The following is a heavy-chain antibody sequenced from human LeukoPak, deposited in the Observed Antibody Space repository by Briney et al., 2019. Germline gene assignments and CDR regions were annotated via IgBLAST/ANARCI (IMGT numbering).Heavy chain of an antibody. V-gene: IGHV6-1*01. D-gene: IGHD1-26*01. CDR1: GDSVSSNSGA. CDR3: AREYSRSTGPDV. J-gene: IGHJ4*02. CDR2: TYDRSKWFN. Sequence: SQTLSLTCAISGDSVSSNSGAWNWIRQSPSRGLEWLGRTYDRSKWFNDYAESLKIPISINADTSKNQFSLQLHSVTPEDTAVYYCAREYSRSTGPDVWGPGTLVTVSS.